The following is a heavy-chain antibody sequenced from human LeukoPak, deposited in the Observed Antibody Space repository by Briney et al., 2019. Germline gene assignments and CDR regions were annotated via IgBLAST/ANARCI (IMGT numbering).Heavy chain of an antibody. CDR2: INPNNGGA. V-gene: IGHV1-2*02. J-gene: IGHJ6*03. CDR1: GYTFTGYY. D-gene: IGHD6-13*01. CDR3: ARSSPPTYYHFYYYMDV. Sequence: EASVKVSCKASGYTFTGYYMHWVRQAPGQGLEWMGWINPNNGGAKYAQNFQGRVIMTADTPISTAYMELSSLRSDDTAVYYCARSSPPTYYHFYYYMDVWGKGSTVTVSS.